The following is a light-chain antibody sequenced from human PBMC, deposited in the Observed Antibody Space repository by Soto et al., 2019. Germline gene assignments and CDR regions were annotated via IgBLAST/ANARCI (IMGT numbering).Light chain of an antibody. CDR1: NIGSMA. CDR3: QVWDSGRDHVV. CDR2: VDS. V-gene: IGLV3-21*02. J-gene: IGLJ2*01. Sequence: SYELTQPPSVSVAPGQTARITCGGNNIGSMAVHWYQQKPGQAPVLVVYVDSDRPSGIPERFSGSNSGNTATLTISRVEAGDEADYYCQVWDSGRDHVVFGGGTKLTVL.